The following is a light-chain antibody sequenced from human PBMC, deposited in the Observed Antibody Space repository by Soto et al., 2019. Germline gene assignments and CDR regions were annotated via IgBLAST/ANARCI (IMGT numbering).Light chain of an antibody. CDR3: QDYGSSPYT. CDR2: VAS. CDR1: QSVSHNH. Sequence: EIVLTQSPGTLSLSPGERATLSCRASQSVSHNHLAWYQQKPGQAPRLLIYVASNRATAFPDRFSGSGSGTDFTLTISRLEPEEFAVYYCQDYGSSPYTFGQGTKLEIK. V-gene: IGKV3-20*01. J-gene: IGKJ2*01.